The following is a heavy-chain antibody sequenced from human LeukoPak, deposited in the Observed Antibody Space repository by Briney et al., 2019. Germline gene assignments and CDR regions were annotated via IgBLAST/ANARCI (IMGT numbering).Heavy chain of an antibody. J-gene: IGHJ4*02. Sequence: GGSLRLSCAASAFALSNYNMEWVRLAPGKGVEWVSSINPDSKYIYYRDSVRGRFTISRDNAKNSLYLQMNSLRAEDTAIYYCATGSPTPGVAVVATGDYFNYWGQGSLVTVSS. CDR1: AFALSNYN. CDR2: INPDSKYI. CDR3: ATGSPTPGVAVVATGDYFNY. V-gene: IGHV3-21*01. D-gene: IGHD2-15*01.